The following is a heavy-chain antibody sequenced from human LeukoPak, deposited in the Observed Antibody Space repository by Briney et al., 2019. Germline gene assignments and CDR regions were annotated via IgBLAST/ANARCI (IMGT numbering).Heavy chain of an antibody. J-gene: IGHJ4*02. V-gene: IGHV3-9*01. CDR3: AKGDSYGGYIGPDY. Sequence: GGSLRLSCAASGFIFSDYAMHWVRQAPGKGLEWVSGVSWSSGSIDYVDSVKGRFTISRDNSKNTLYLQMDSLRTEDTAVYYCAKGDSYGGYIGPDYWGQGTLVTVSS. D-gene: IGHD5-12*01. CDR2: VSWSSGSI. CDR1: GFIFSDYA.